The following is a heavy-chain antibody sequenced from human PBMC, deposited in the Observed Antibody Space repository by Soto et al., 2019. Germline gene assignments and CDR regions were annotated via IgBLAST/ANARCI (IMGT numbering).Heavy chain of an antibody. V-gene: IGHV4-4*07. J-gene: IGHJ5*02. D-gene: IGHD1-1*01. CDR2: IYATGTT. Sequence: SETLSLTCSVSGGSISGFYWSWIRKSAGKGLEWIGRIYATGTTDYNPSLKSRVMMSVDTSKKQFSLKLRSVTAADTAVYYCVRDGTKTLRDWFDPWGQGISVTVSS. CDR3: VRDGTKTLRDWFDP. CDR1: GGSISGFY.